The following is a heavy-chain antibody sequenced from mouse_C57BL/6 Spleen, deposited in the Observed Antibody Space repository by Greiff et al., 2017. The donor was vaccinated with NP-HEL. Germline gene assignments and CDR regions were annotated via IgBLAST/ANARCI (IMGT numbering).Heavy chain of an antibody. CDR3: ARSPLLLRYYFDY. CDR1: GYTFTSYW. Sequence: VQLQQPGAELVKPGASVKLSCKASGYTFTSYWMHWVKQRPGRGLEWIGRIDPNSGGTKYNEKFKSKATLTVDKTSSTAYMQRSSLTSEDSEVFYCARSPLLLRYYFDYWGQGTTLTVSS. J-gene: IGHJ2*01. D-gene: IGHD1-1*01. V-gene: IGHV1-72*01. CDR2: IDPNSGGT.